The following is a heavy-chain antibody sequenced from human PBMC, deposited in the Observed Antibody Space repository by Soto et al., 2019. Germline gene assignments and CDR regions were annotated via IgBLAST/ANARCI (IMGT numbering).Heavy chain of an antibody. Sequence: QVQLQQWGAGLLKPSETLSLTCAVYGGSFSGYYWSWLRQPPGQGPEWSGEINHSGNTKYNPSLESRVTISVDTSKNQFALKLNSVSAADTAVYYCARTGGMDVWSQGATVTVSS. V-gene: IGHV4-34*01. CDR3: ARTGGMDV. J-gene: IGHJ6*02. CDR1: GGSFSGYY. CDR2: INHSGNT.